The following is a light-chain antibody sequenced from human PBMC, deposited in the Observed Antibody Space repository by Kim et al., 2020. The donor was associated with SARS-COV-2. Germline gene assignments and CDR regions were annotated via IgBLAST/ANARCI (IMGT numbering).Light chain of an antibody. Sequence: PGERATLSCRASQSVSSNLAWYQQKPGQAPRLLIYGASTRATGIPARFSGSGSGTEFTLTISSLQSEDFAVYYCQQYNIWPPFTFGQGTKLEI. V-gene: IGKV3D-15*01. J-gene: IGKJ2*01. CDR1: QSVSSN. CDR2: GAS. CDR3: QQYNIWPPFT.